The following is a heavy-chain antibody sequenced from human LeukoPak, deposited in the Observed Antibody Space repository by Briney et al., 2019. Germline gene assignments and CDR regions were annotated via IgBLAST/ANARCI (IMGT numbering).Heavy chain of an antibody. D-gene: IGHD2-2*01. CDR1: GGSISSSSYY. Sequence: PSETLSLACTVSGGSISSSSYYWGWIRQPPGTGLEWIGSIYYSGSTYYNPSLKSRVTISVDTSKNQFSLKLSSATAADTAVYYCARHEGYCSSTSCLGQFDYWGQGTLVTVSS. V-gene: IGHV4-39*01. CDR2: IYYSGST. J-gene: IGHJ4*02. CDR3: ARHEGYCSSTSCLGQFDY.